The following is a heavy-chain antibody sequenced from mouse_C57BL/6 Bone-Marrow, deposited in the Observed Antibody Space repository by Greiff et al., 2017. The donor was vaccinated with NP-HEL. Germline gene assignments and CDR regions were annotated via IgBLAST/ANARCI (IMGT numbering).Heavy chain of an antibody. CDR3: ASLYSALAY. D-gene: IGHD2-12*01. J-gene: IGHJ3*01. Sequence: EVQLQQSGAELVKPGASVKLSCTASGFNIKDYYMHWVKQRPEQGLEWIGRIDPEDGDTNYAPKFQGKATITAATSSNTAYLQLSSLTSEDTAVYYYASLYSALAYWGQGTLVTVSA. CDR2: IDPEDGDT. V-gene: IGHV14-2*01. CDR1: GFNIKDYY.